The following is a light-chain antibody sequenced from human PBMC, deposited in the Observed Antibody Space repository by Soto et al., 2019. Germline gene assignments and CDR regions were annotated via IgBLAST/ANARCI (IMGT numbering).Light chain of an antibody. CDR1: SSDVRGYNY. CDR3: CSYAGSYTWV. Sequence: QSALTQPRSVSGSPGQSVTISCTTTSSDVRGYNYVSWYQQHPGKAPKLMIYDVSKRPSGVPDRFSGSKSGNTASLTISGLQADDEADYYCCSYAGSYTWVFGGGTKLTVL. CDR2: DVS. J-gene: IGLJ3*02. V-gene: IGLV2-11*01.